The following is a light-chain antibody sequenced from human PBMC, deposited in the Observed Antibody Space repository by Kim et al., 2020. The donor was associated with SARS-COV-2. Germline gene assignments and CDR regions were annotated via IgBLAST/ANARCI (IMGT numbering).Light chain of an antibody. CDR2: DAS. Sequence: LSVSPGASATLSCRASQSVYRNIAWYQQKPGQTPRLIIYDASKRATGVPARFSASGSGTEFTLTISSLQSEDFAVYYCQQYNKWPVFGQGTKLEI. J-gene: IGKJ2*01. CDR1: QSVYRN. CDR3: QQYNKWPV. V-gene: IGKV3-15*01.